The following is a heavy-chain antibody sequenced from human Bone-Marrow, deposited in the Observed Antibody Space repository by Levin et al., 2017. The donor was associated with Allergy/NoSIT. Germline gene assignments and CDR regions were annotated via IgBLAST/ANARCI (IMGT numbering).Heavy chain of an antibody. CDR1: GGSISSYY. V-gene: IGHV4-59*01. J-gene: IGHJ4*02. CDR3: ARGVYGLPFDY. CDR2: IYSSGST. Sequence: SETLSLTCTVSGGSISSYYWSWIRQPPGKGLEWIGFIYSSGSTNYNPSRKSRVTISVDTSKNQFSLKLSSVTAADTAVYYCARGVYGLPFDYWGQGTLVTVSS. D-gene: IGHD5/OR15-5a*01.